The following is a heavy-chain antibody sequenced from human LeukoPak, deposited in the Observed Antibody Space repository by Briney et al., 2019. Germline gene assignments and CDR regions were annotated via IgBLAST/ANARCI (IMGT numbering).Heavy chain of an antibody. D-gene: IGHD3-10*01. V-gene: IGHV4-59*01. J-gene: IGHJ6*02. Sequence: PSETLSLTCTVSGVSISSYYWSWIRQPPGKGLEWIGYIYYSGSTNYNPSLKSRVTISVDTSKNQFSLKLSSVTAADTAVYYCARVPAVRGSGSYGPYYYYYGMDVWGQGTTVTVSS. CDR2: IYYSGST. CDR1: GVSISSYY. CDR3: ARVPAVRGSGSYGPYYYYYGMDV.